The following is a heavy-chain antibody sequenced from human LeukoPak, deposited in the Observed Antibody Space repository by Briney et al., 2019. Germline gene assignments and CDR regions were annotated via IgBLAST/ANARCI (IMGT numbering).Heavy chain of an antibody. J-gene: IGHJ4*02. V-gene: IGHV3-74*01. Sequence: GGSLRLSCAASGFTFSGYWMHWVRQVPGKGLVWVSHIKSDGSTTNYADSVKGQLTISRDNAKNTLFLQMHSLRLEDTAVYYCARVLGANVGGGLDYWGQGTLVTVSS. D-gene: IGHD1-26*01. CDR3: ARVLGANVGGGLDY. CDR1: GFTFSGYW. CDR2: IKSDGSTT.